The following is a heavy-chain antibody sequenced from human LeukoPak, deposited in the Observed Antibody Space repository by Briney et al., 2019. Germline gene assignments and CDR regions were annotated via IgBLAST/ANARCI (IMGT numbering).Heavy chain of an antibody. CDR3: ARGSYDILTGYYPPDY. D-gene: IGHD3-9*01. J-gene: IGHJ4*02. CDR2: IYYSGST. CDR1: GGSISSSGYY. V-gene: IGHV4-39*01. Sequence: SETLSLTCTVSGGSISSSGYYWGWIRQPPGKGLEWIASIYYSGSTYYNPSLKSRVTISVDTSKNQLSLKLSSLTAADTAVYYCARGSYDILTGYYPPDYWGQGTLVTVSS.